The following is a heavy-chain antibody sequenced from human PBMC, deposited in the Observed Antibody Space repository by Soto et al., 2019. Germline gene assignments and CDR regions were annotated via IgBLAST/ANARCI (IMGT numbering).Heavy chain of an antibody. CDR3: ARRQGSGSDAFDI. CDR2: IYYSGST. D-gene: IGHD3-10*01. Sequence: PSETLSLTCTVSSGSISNYYWSWIRLPPGKGLEWIGYIYYSGSTNYNPSLKSRVTISVDTSKNQFSLKLSSVTAADTAVYYCARRQGSGSDAFDIWGQGTMVTVSS. CDR1: SGSISNYY. V-gene: IGHV4-59*08. J-gene: IGHJ3*02.